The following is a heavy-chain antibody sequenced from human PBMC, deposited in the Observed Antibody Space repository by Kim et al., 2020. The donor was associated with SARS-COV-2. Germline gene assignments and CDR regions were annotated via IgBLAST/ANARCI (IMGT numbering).Heavy chain of an antibody. Sequence: SETLSLTCTVSGGSISTSSYYWGWIRQPPGKGLEWIGNIYYSGSTYYNPSLKSRVTISVDTSKNHFSLKLSSVTAADTAVYYCAREEILHMVRGVRPHYYGMDVWGQGTTVTVSS. CDR3: AREEILHMVRGVRPHYYGMDV. CDR2: IYYSGST. J-gene: IGHJ6*02. D-gene: IGHD3-10*01. CDR1: GGSISTSSYY. V-gene: IGHV4-39*07.